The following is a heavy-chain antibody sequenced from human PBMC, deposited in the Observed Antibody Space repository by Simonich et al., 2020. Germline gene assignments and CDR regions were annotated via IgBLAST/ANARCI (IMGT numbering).Heavy chain of an antibody. D-gene: IGHD7-27*01. V-gene: IGHV3-7*01. J-gene: IGHJ6*03. CDR3: ARDGLGTAYYYYMDV. Sequence: EVQLVESGGGLVQPGGSLRLSCAASGFTFSSYWMSLVRQAPGKGREWVANIKQDGSEKYYVDSVKGRFTISREKAKNSLYLQMNSLRAEDTAVYYCARDGLGTAYYYYMDVWGKGTTVTVSS. CDR2: IKQDGSEK. CDR1: GFTFSSYW.